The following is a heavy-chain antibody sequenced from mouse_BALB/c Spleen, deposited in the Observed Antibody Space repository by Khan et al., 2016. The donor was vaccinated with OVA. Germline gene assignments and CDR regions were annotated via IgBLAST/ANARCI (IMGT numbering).Heavy chain of an antibody. CDR3: TRVNGSTRVDY. J-gene: IGHJ2*01. CDR2: IGSGGSI. Sequence: EVELVESGGGLVRPGGSLKLSCAASGFTFSKYPMSWVRQTPEKRLEWVASIGSGGSIYYPDTVKGRFSISRADDRNMLFLHMSSLRSEDTAIYWWTRVNGSTRVDYWGQGTTLTVTS. V-gene: IGHV5-6-5*01. D-gene: IGHD1-1*01. CDR1: GFTFSKYP.